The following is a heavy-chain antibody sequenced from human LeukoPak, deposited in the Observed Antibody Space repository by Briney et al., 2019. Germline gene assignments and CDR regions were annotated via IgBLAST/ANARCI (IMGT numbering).Heavy chain of an antibody. CDR3: ARVRGVLTGYFDY. Sequence: GGSLRLSCAASGFTFSSYAMHWVRQAPGKGLEWVAVISYDGSNKYYADSVKGRFTISRDNSKNTLYLQMNSLRAEDTAVYYCARVRGVLTGYFDYWGQGTLVTVSS. CDR1: GFTFSSYA. D-gene: IGHD3-9*01. V-gene: IGHV3-30-3*01. J-gene: IGHJ4*02. CDR2: ISYDGSNK.